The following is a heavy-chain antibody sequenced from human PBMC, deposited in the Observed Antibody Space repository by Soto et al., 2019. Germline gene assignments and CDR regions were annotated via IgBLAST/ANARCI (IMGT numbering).Heavy chain of an antibody. CDR2: IHHSGST. Sequence: QMQLQESGPGLVKPSETLSLTCAVSSASIINEQRWTWVRQPPGKGLEWIGEIHHSGSTNNNPSLRSRVTMSVDKSKNQFSLNLNSVTAADTALYYCARSFGWYAIDHWGQGTLVIVSS. V-gene: IGHV4-4*02. CDR3: ARSFGWYAIDH. D-gene: IGHD6-19*01. CDR1: SASIINEQR. J-gene: IGHJ4*02.